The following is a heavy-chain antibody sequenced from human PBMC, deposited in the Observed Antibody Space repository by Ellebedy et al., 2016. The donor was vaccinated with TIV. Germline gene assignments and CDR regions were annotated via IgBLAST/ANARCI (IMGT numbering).Heavy chain of an antibody. J-gene: IGHJ4*02. CDR2: IYSGGST. Sequence: GESLKISCAASGFTVSSNYMSWVRQAPGKGLEWVSVIYSGGSTYYADSVKGRFTISRDNSKNTLYLQMNSLRAEDTAVYYCARDRFMVGFGELEYYFDYWGQGTLVTVSS. V-gene: IGHV3-53*05. D-gene: IGHD3-10*01. CDR3: ARDRFMVGFGELEYYFDY. CDR1: GFTVSSNY.